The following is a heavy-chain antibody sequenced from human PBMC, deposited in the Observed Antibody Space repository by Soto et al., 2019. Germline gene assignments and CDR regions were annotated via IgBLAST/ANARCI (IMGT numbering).Heavy chain of an antibody. CDR2: IDDTGTII. V-gene: IGHV3-74*01. CDR1: GFSFSTYW. J-gene: IGHJ4*02. D-gene: IGHD2-8*01. CDR3: ARDQTVNGPTTFDY. Sequence: EVQLVESGGGLVQPGGSLRLSCAASGFSFSTYWMHWVRQAPGKGPVWVSRIDDTGTIITYADSVRGRFTISRDNAKNTLYLQMDSLRAEDTAIYYCARDQTVNGPTTFDYCGQGTLVTVSS.